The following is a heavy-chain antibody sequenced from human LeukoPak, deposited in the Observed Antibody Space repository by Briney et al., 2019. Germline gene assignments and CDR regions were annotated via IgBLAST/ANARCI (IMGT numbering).Heavy chain of an antibody. V-gene: IGHV4-61*02. CDR3: ARGGYCGGDCYFYY. D-gene: IGHD2-21*02. Sequence: TSETLSLTCTVSGGSISSGDYYWNWIRQPAGKGLEWIGRIYTRVSTNYNPSLKSRVTISVDTSKNQFSLKLSSVTAADTAVYYCARGGYCGGDCYFYYWGQGTLVTVSS. CDR1: GGSISSGDYY. CDR2: IYTRVST. J-gene: IGHJ4*02.